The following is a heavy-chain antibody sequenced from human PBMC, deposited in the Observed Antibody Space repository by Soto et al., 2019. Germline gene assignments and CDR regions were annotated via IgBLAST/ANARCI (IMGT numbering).Heavy chain of an antibody. CDR2: INSDGSST. J-gene: IGHJ3*02. V-gene: IGHV3-74*01. D-gene: IGHD3-22*01. CDR1: GFTFSSYW. CDR3: ARGADYYYSSGYSHAFDI. Sequence: AGSLRLSCAASGFTFSSYWMHWVRQAPGKGLVWVSRINSDGSSTSYADSVKGRFTISRDNSKNTLYLQMNSLIAEDTAVYYWARGADYYYSSGYSHAFDIWGQGTMVTVSS.